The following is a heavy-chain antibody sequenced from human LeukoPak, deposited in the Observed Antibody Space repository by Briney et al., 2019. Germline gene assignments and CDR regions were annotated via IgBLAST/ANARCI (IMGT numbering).Heavy chain of an antibody. J-gene: IGHJ3*01. V-gene: IGHV4-59*07. CDR1: GASTSSYY. D-gene: IGHD1-26*01. Sequence: SSDTLSLTCTVSGASTSSYYWSWIRQPPGKGLEWIGYSYSCGNANYNPSLKSRVTISIDTSENQFSLRLTSVTAADPAIYFCAHSKRGGGYYINAFAVWGQGALVTISS. CDR2: SYSCGNA. CDR3: AHSKRGGGYYINAFAV.